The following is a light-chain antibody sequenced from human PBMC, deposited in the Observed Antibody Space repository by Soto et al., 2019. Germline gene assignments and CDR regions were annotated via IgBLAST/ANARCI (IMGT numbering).Light chain of an antibody. Sequence: QSVLTQPPSVSGAPGQRVTISCTGSSSNIGAGRDVHWYRQLPGAAPKFLISDSNHRPSGVPDRFSVSKSGASASLAITGLPAEDEGDYVCQSYGTSLSGLYVFGTGTKLTVL. V-gene: IGLV1-40*01. CDR1: SSNIGAGRD. CDR3: QSYGTSLSGLYV. J-gene: IGLJ1*01. CDR2: DSN.